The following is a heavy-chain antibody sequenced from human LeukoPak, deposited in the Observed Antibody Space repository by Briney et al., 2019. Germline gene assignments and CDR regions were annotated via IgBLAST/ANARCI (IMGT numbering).Heavy chain of an antibody. CDR3: ARGNDYGAPYFDY. CDR1: GGSISSGSYY. Sequence: SETLSLTCTVSGGSISSGSYYWSWIRQPAGKGLEWIGRIYTSGSTNYNPSLKSRVTISVDTSKNQFSLKLSSVTAADTAVYYCARGNDYGAPYFDYWGQGTLVTVSS. J-gene: IGHJ4*02. D-gene: IGHD4-17*01. CDR2: IYTSGST. V-gene: IGHV4-61*02.